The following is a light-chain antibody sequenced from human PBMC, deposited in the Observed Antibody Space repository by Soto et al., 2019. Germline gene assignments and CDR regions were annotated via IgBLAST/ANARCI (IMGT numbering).Light chain of an antibody. CDR1: QSITNW. V-gene: IGKV1-5*01. CDR2: DAS. Sequence: DIQMTQSPSTLSASVGDRVTITCRASQSITNWLAWYQQKPGKAPNLLIYDASSLESGVPSRFSGSGSGTEFTLTISSLQPDDFATYYCQQYNSYSVYTFGQGTKV. CDR3: QQYNSYSVYT. J-gene: IGKJ2*01.